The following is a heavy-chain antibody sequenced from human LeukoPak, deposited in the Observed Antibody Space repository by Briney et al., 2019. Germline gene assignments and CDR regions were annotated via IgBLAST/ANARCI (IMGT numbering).Heavy chain of an antibody. Sequence: GASLRLSCAASGFTFSSYAMSWVRQAPGKGLEWVSAISDSGGSTYYADSVKGRFTISRDNSKNTLYLQMNSLRAEDTAVYYCAAEVPAAITYGMDVWGQGTTVTVSS. CDR1: GFTFSSYA. J-gene: IGHJ6*02. CDR2: ISDSGGST. V-gene: IGHV3-23*01. D-gene: IGHD2-2*01. CDR3: AAEVPAAITYGMDV.